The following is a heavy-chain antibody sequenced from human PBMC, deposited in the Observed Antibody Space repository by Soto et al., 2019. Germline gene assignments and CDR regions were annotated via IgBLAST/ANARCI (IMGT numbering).Heavy chain of an antibody. CDR2: IIPIFGTA. CDR3: ARGRYSSSWYEYYYYGMDV. CDR1: GDTFSTYA. V-gene: IGHV1-69*01. J-gene: IGHJ6*02. Sequence: QVQLVQSGAEVKKPGSSVRVSCKASGDTFSTYAISWVRQAPGQGLEWMGGIIPIFGTANYAQKFQGRVTITADESTSTAYMELSSLRSEDTAVYYCARGRYSSSWYEYYYYGMDVWGQGTTVTVSS. D-gene: IGHD6-13*01.